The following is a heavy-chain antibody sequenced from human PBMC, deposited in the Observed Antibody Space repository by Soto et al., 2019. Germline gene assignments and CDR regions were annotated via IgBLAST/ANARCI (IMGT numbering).Heavy chain of an antibody. D-gene: IGHD6-13*01. CDR1: GGSISIGGYY. Sequence: SETLSLTCTVSGGSISIGGYYWSCIRQHPGKGLEWIGYIYYSGSTYYNPSLKSRVTIPVDTSKNQFSLKLSSVTAADTAVYYCARGNGYSSSWFLALDYWGQGTLVTVSS. CDR2: IYYSGST. CDR3: ARGNGYSSSWFLALDY. V-gene: IGHV4-31*03. J-gene: IGHJ4*02.